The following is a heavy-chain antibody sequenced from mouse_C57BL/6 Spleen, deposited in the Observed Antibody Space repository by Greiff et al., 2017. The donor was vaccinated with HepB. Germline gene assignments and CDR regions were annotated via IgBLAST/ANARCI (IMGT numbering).Heavy chain of an antibody. CDR1: GYSITSGYY. V-gene: IGHV3-6*01. CDR3: ARDYGYDEGY. D-gene: IGHD2-2*01. CDR2: ISYDGSN. Sequence: DVHLVESGPGLVKPSQSLSLTCSVTGYSITSGYYWNWIRQFPGNKLEWMGYISYDGSNNYNPSLKNRISITRDTSKNQFFLKLNSVTTEDTATYYCARDYGYDEGYWGQGTTLTVSS. J-gene: IGHJ2*01.